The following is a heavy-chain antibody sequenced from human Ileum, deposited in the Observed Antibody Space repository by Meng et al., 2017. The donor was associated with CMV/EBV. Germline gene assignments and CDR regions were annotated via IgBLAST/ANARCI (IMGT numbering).Heavy chain of an antibody. Sequence: SGVASGFRLSDHYMDWVRQAPGKGLEWVARIRNKAASYSTEYAAAVKGRFTISRDDSKNSLYVQMNSLKTGDTAVYYCTRDYEGAGDYWGQGTLVTVSS. CDR2: IRNKAASYST. J-gene: IGHJ4*02. CDR3: TRDYEGAGDY. D-gene: IGHD1-26*01. V-gene: IGHV3-72*01. CDR1: GFRLSDHY.